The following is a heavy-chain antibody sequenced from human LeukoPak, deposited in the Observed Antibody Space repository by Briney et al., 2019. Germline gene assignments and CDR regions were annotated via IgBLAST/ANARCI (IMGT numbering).Heavy chain of an antibody. D-gene: IGHD2-15*01. J-gene: IGHJ4*02. V-gene: IGHV4-4*07. Sequence: PSETLSLACTVSGGSISSYYWSWIRQPAGKGLEWIGRIYTSGSTNYNPSLKSRVTMSVDTSKNQFSLKLSSVSAADTAVYYCARVMWDCSGGSCYYAHFDYWGQGTLVTVSS. CDR1: GGSISSYY. CDR3: ARVMWDCSGGSCYYAHFDY. CDR2: IYTSGST.